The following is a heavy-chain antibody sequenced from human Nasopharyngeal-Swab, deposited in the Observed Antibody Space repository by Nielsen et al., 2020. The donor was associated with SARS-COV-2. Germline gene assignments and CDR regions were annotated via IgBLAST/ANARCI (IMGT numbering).Heavy chain of an antibody. CDR3: AHRGIAVASGWFDP. J-gene: IGHJ5*02. Sequence: SGPTLVKPTQPLTLTCTFSGFSLSTSGMCVSWIRQPPGKALEWLARIDWDDDKYYSTSLKTRLTISKDTSKNQVVLTMTNMEPVDTATYYCAHRGIAVASGWFDPWGQGTLVTVSS. CDR2: IDWDDDK. CDR1: GFSLSTSGMC. D-gene: IGHD6-19*01. V-gene: IGHV2-70*12.